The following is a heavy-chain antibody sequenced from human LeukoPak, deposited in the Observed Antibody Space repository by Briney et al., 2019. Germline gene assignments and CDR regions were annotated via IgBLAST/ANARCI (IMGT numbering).Heavy chain of an antibody. D-gene: IGHD6-19*01. V-gene: IGHV3-21*01. CDR3: ARPGIAVAGEFFDY. Sequence: GGSLRLSCAASGFTFSSYSMNWVRQAPGKGLEWVSFIRSSSSYIYYADSVKGRLTISRENAKNSLYLKMNSLRAEDTAVYYCARPGIAVAGEFFDYWGQGTLVTVSS. J-gene: IGHJ4*02. CDR2: IRSSSSYI. CDR1: GFTFSSYS.